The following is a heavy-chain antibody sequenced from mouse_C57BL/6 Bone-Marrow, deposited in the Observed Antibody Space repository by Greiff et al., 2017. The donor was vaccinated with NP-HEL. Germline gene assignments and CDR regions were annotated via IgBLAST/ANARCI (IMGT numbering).Heavy chain of an antibody. CDR3: TRYGSSYGDWFAY. D-gene: IGHD1-1*01. Sequence: VHLVESGAELVRPGASVTLSCKASGYTFTDYEMHWVKQTPVHGLEWIGAIDPETGGTAYNQKFKGKAILTADKSSSTAYMELRSLTSEDSAVYYCTRYGSSYGDWFAYWGQGTLVTVSA. CDR1: GYTFTDYE. J-gene: IGHJ3*01. V-gene: IGHV1-15*01. CDR2: IDPETGGT.